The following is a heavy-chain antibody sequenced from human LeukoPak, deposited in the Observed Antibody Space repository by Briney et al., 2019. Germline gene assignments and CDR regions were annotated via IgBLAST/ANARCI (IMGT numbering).Heavy chain of an antibody. CDR3: ARDNGKSSRYYFDY. D-gene: IGHD2-8*01. CDR1: GFTFNNFA. Sequence: GGSLRLSCAASGFTFNNFAMTWVRQAPGKGLEWVSTISGTGGNTYYADSVKGRFTISRDNSKNTLYLQMDSLRAEDTAVYYCARDNGKSSRYYFDYWGQGTLVTVSS. J-gene: IGHJ4*02. CDR2: ISGTGGNT. V-gene: IGHV3-23*01.